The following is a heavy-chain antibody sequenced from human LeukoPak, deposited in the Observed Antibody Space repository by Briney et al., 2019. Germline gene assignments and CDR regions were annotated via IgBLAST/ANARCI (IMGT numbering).Heavy chain of an antibody. CDR2: IYWDDDK. CDR3: AHRPGYYGPGNLGYYYGMDV. CDR1: GFSLSTSGVG. D-gene: IGHD3-10*01. Sequence: SGPTLVNPTQTLTLTCTFSGFSLSTSGVGVGWIRQPPGKALEWLALIYWDDDKRYSPSLKSRLTITKDTSKNQVVLTMTNTDPVDTATYYCAHRPGYYGPGNLGYYYGMDVWGKGTTVTVSS. J-gene: IGHJ6*04. V-gene: IGHV2-5*02.